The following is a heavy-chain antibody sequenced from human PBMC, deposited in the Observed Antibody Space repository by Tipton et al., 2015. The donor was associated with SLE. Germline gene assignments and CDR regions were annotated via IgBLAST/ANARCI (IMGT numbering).Heavy chain of an antibody. D-gene: IGHD6-13*01. CDR3: ARAKQLVLFDY. Sequence: TLSLTCAAYGGSFSGYYWGWIRQPPGKGLEWIGSIYYSGSTYSNPSLKSRVTISVDTSKNQFSLKLSSVTAADTAVYYCARAKQLVLFDYWGQGTLVTVSS. CDR1: GGSFSGYY. J-gene: IGHJ4*02. V-gene: IGHV4-34*01. CDR2: IYYSGST.